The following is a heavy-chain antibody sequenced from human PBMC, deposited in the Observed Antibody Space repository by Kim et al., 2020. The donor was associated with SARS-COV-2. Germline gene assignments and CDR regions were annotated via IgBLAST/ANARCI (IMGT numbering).Heavy chain of an antibody. D-gene: IGHD1-26*01. Sequence: SETLSLTCTVSGGSVSSGSYYWSWIRQPPGKGLEWIGYIYYSGSTNYNPSLKSRVTISVDTSKNQFSLKLSSVTAADTAVYYCARDNPFGGSYYYFDYWG. V-gene: IGHV4-61*01. CDR3: ARDNPFGGSYYYFDY. CDR2: IYYSGST. CDR1: GGSVSSGSYY. J-gene: IGHJ4*01.